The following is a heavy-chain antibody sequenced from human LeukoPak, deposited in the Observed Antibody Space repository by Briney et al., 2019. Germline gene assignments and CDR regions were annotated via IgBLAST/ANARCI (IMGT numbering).Heavy chain of an antibody. CDR1: GGSFSSYY. CDR2: INHSGST. CDR3: ARGLRAFDI. J-gene: IGHJ3*02. D-gene: IGHD3-10*01. Sequence: PSETLSLTCAVYGGSFSSYYWSWIRQPPGKGLEWIGEINHSGSTNYNPSLKSRVTISVDTSKNQFSLKLSSVTAADTAVYYCARGLRAFDIWGQGTMVTVSS. V-gene: IGHV4-34*01.